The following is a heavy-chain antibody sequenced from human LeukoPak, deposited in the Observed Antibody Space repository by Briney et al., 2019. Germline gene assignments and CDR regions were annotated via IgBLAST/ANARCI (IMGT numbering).Heavy chain of an antibody. Sequence: PSETLSLTCTVSGGSISGSSYYWGWIRQPPGKGLEWIGSVYYSGNTYYNPSLKSRVTISVDTSKNQFSLKLSSVTAADTAVYYCARQKAGGDAFDIWGQGTMVTVSS. V-gene: IGHV4-39*01. D-gene: IGHD3-16*01. CDR3: ARQKAGGDAFDI. CDR2: VYYSGNT. CDR1: GGSISGSSYY. J-gene: IGHJ3*02.